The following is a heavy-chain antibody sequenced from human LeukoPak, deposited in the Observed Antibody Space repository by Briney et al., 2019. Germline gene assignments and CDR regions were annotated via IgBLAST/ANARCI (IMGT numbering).Heavy chain of an antibody. D-gene: IGHD3-16*01. CDR2: IWYDGSNK. CDR1: GFTFSSYG. Sequence: GGSLRLSCAASGFTFSSYGMHWVRQAPGKGLEWVAVIWYDGSNKYYADSVKGRFTISRDNSKNTLYLQMNSLRGEDTAVYYCARAGGGHFFYGMDVWGQGTTVTVSS. J-gene: IGHJ6*02. CDR3: ARAGGGHFFYGMDV. V-gene: IGHV3-33*01.